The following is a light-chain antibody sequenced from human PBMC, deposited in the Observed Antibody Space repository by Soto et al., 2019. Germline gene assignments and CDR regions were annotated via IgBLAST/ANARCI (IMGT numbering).Light chain of an antibody. V-gene: IGKV3-15*01. J-gene: IGKJ5*01. CDR2: GAS. Sequence: ERVMTQSPATLSVSPGERATLSCRASQSVSNELAGYQQKPGQAPRLLIHGASTRATGVAARFTGSGSGRDFTLTISSLQSEDFAIYYCQQYKDWPLTFGQGTRLEIK. CDR3: QQYKDWPLT. CDR1: QSVSNE.